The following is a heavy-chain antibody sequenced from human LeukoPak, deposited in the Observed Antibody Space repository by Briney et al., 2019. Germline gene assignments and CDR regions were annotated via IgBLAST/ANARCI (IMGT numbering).Heavy chain of an antibody. D-gene: IGHD1-1*01. CDR2: ISNSGSAM. J-gene: IGHJ4*02. CDR1: GFTFSRYE. CDR3: TLQSFDF. Sequence: PGGSLRLSCAASGFTFSRYEMNWVRQAPGKGLEWVSYISNSGSAMYYADSVKGRFTISRDNAKNSLYLQMNSLRAEDTAVYYCTLQSFDFWGQGTVVTVSS. V-gene: IGHV3-48*03.